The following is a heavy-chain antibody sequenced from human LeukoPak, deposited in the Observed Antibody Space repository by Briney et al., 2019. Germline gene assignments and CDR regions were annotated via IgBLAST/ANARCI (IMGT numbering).Heavy chain of an antibody. CDR1: GFTFSSYG. V-gene: IGHV3-30*18. J-gene: IGHJ6*02. D-gene: IGHD6-19*01. CDR3: AKDDKAVAGYFIYGMDV. CDR2: ISYDGSNK. Sequence: GRSLRLSCAASGFTFSSYGVHWVRQAPGKGLEWVAVISYDGSNKYYADSVKGRFTISRDNSKNTLYLQMNSLRAEDTAVYYCAKDDKAVAGYFIYGMDVWGQGTTVTVSS.